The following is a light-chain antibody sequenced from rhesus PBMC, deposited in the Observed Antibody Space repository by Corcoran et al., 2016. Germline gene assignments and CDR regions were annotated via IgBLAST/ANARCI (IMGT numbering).Light chain of an antibody. CDR2: SAY. CDR1: ESVGSY. Sequence: EIVMTQSPATRSLSPGETATLPCRASESVGSYLPWYQQKPGQAPNLLVHSAYFRAPAIPDRFSGSGSMTDFTLTISSLEPEDVGVYHCQQYNDLLWTFGQGTKVEIK. J-gene: IGKJ1*01. V-gene: IGKV3-40*03. CDR3: QQYNDLLWT.